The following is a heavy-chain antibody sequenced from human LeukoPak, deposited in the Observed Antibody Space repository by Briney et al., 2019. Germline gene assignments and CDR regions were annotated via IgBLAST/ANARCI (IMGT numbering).Heavy chain of an antibody. CDR3: AKGPLRYYDSPGENWFDP. D-gene: IGHD3-22*01. Sequence: GGSLRLSCAASGFTFSNYAMSWVRQTPGKGLEWVSAISGSGGSTYYADSVEGRFTIARDNSKNTLYLQMNSLRAEDTALYYCAKGPLRYYDSPGENWFDPWGQGTLVTVSS. J-gene: IGHJ5*02. CDR1: GFTFSNYA. CDR2: ISGSGGST. V-gene: IGHV3-23*01.